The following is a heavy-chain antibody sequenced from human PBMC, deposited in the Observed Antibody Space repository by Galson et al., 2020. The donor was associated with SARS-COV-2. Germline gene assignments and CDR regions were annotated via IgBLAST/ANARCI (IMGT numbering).Heavy chain of an antibody. CDR3: ARDVSGVASDI. J-gene: IGHJ3*02. D-gene: IGHD2-21*01. V-gene: IGHV3-30*04. Sequence: GGSLRLSCAASGFTFTNYAIHWVRQAPGKGLEWVAVISHDGRIEVYADSVKGRFTISRDNSENMLFLQMDSLRADDTAVYYCARDVSGVASDIWGQGTMVTVSS. CDR1: GFTFTNYA. CDR2: ISHDGRIE.